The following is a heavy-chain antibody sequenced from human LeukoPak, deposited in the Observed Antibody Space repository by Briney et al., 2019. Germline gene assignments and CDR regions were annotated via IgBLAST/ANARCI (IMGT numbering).Heavy chain of an antibody. V-gene: IGHV3-53*01. Sequence: GGSLRLSCVVSGFIASSNYMTWVRQAPGKGLDWISLVYSGGSTYYADSVMGRFTISRDNSKTTLFLQMNSLKAEDTAVYYCATGGRSGVALEQWGQGTLVTVSS. D-gene: IGHD1/OR15-1a*01. J-gene: IGHJ4*02. CDR3: ATGGRSGVALEQ. CDR2: VYSGGST. CDR1: GFIASSNY.